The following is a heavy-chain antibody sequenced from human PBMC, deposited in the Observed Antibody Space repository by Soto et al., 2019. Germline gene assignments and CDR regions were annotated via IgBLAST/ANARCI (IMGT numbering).Heavy chain of an antibody. V-gene: IGHV4-34*01. J-gene: IGHJ3*02. CDR1: GGSFSGYY. CDR2: INLSGGT. Sequence: PSETLSLTCAVYGGSFSGYYWSWIRQPPGKGLEWIGYINLSGGTNYSPSLKSRVTISVDRSKNQLSLRLTSVTAADTAVYYCARTNAFHIWGQGTMVTVSS. CDR3: ARTNAFHI.